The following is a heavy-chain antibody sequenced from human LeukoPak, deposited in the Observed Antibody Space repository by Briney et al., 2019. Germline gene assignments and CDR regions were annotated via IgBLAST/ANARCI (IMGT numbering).Heavy chain of an antibody. Sequence: SETLSLTCTVAGGSISSYYWSWIRQPAGKGLEWNGRIYTSGSTNYNPSLKSRVTMSVDTSKNQFSLKLSSVTAADTAVYYCARGTYSNYVHNWFDPWGQGTLVTVSS. CDR1: GGSISSYY. CDR3: ARGTYSNYVHNWFDP. J-gene: IGHJ5*02. V-gene: IGHV4-4*07. CDR2: IYTSGST. D-gene: IGHD4-11*01.